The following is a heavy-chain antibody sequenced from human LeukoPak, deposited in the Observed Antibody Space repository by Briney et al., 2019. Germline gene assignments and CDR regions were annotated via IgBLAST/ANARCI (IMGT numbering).Heavy chain of an antibody. Sequence: GGSLRLSCAASGFTVSSYAMHWVRQAPGKGLEWVAVISYDGSNKYYADSVKGRFTISRDNSKNTLYLQMNSLRAEDTAVYYCASSCRHYYDSSGYYCPLDYWGQGTLVTVSS. CDR3: ASSCRHYYDSSGYYCPLDY. V-gene: IGHV3-30-3*01. J-gene: IGHJ4*02. CDR1: GFTVSSYA. D-gene: IGHD3-22*01. CDR2: ISYDGSNK.